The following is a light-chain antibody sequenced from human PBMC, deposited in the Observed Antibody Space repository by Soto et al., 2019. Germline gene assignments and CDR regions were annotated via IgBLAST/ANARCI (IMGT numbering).Light chain of an antibody. CDR3: QQYSIWPYT. Sequence: EIVMTQSPATLSVSPGERATLSCRASQSVSSNSAWYQQKLGQAPRLLIYGASTRATGIPARFSGSGSKTEFTLTISSLQSEDFAVYYCQQYSIWPYTFGQGTKLEIK. J-gene: IGKJ2*01. CDR1: QSVSSN. V-gene: IGKV3-15*01. CDR2: GAS.